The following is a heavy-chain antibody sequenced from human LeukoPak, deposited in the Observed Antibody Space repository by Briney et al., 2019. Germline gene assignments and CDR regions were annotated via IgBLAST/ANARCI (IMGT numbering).Heavy chain of an antibody. V-gene: IGHV4-4*02. D-gene: IGHD5-18*01. CDR1: GGSISSSDW. Sequence: SGTLSLTCAVSGGSISSSDWWSWVRQPPGKGLEWIGEIYHGGSTNYNPSLKSRVTISVDKSKNQFSLKLSSVTAADTAVYYCARVRGYGRDYYYYYMDVWGKGTTVTVSS. CDR3: ARVRGYGRDYYYYYMDV. CDR2: IYHGGST. J-gene: IGHJ6*03.